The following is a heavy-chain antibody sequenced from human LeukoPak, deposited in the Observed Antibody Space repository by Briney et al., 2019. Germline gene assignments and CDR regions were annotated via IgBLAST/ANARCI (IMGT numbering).Heavy chain of an antibody. J-gene: IGHJ3*02. V-gene: IGHV4-34*01. Sequence: SETLSLTCAVYGGSFSGYYWSWIRQPPGKGLEWIGEINHSGSTNYNPSLKSRVTISVDTSKNQFSLKLSSVTAADTAFYYCARRGSIFEDSEWRTAFDIWGQGTMVIVSS. CDR1: GGSFSGYY. CDR3: ARRGSIFEDSEWRTAFDI. D-gene: IGHD3-9*01. CDR2: INHSGST.